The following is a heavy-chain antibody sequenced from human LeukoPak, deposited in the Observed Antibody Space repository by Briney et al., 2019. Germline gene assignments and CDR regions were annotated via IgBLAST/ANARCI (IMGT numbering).Heavy chain of an antibody. D-gene: IGHD3-10*01. V-gene: IGHV4-59*01. CDR2: IYYSGST. Sequence: PSETLTLTCTVSGVSFSSYYRSWIRQPPGKGLEWIGYIYYSGSTNYNPSLMRGRTIFVDTNNNQYLLKLSSMTAADTAVYYGARDGECIQDSWGQGTLVTVSS. CDR1: GVSFSSYY. CDR3: ARDGECIQDS. J-gene: IGHJ4*02.